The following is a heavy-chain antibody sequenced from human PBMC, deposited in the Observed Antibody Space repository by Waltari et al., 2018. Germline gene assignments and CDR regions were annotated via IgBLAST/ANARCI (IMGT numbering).Heavy chain of an antibody. CDR3: ARDRAFAVSLQD. J-gene: IGHJ4*02. CDR2: VSNDGIGR. D-gene: IGHD4-17*01. Sequence: QAPLVESGGGVVQPGRSLRLSCATSGFTISRFSMHWVRQAPDKGLQWVAGVSNDGIGRYADSVKGRFTISRDNAKSTVSLEMNSLRPDDTALYYCARDRAFAVSLQDWGQGTPVTVSS. V-gene: IGHV3-30*04. CDR1: GFTISRFS.